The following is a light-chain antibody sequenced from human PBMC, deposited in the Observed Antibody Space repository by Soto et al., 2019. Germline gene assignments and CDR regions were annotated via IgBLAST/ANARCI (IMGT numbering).Light chain of an antibody. Sequence: QSVLTQPPSVSGAPGQTVTISCTGTTSNVHWYQQLPGTAPKLLIFENSIRPSGVPDRFSGSKSGTSASLAISGLQAEDEADYYCQFFDTTLSGAVVFGGGTKVTVL. V-gene: IGLV1-40*01. J-gene: IGLJ3*02. CDR1: TSN. CDR3: QFFDTTLSGAVV. CDR2: ENS.